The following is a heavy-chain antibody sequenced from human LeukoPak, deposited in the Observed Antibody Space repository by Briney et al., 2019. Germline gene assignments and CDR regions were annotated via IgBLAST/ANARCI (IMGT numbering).Heavy chain of an antibody. V-gene: IGHV3-23*01. D-gene: IGHD4-23*01. Sequence: GGSLGLSCEASGFTFSSYAMSWVRQAPGKGLAWVSVISSSADSTYYADSVKGRFTISRDNSKNTLYLQMNNLRAEDTVVYYCAKPLEKYTYGGNFDYWGQGLLVTVSS. CDR2: ISSSADST. CDR3: AKPLEKYTYGGNFDY. J-gene: IGHJ4*02. CDR1: GFTFSSYA.